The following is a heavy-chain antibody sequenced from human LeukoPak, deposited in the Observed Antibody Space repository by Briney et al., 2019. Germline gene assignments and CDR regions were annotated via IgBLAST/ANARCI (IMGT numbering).Heavy chain of an antibody. Sequence: GGSLRLSCAASGFTFSSYWMHWVRQAPGKGLVWVSRINSDGSSTSYADSVKGRFTISRDNAKNTLYLQMNSLRAEDTAVYYCARRLVYCGGDCYSFAFDIWGQGTMVTVSS. J-gene: IGHJ3*02. CDR2: INSDGSST. CDR3: ARRLVYCGGDCYSFAFDI. D-gene: IGHD2-21*02. CDR1: GFTFSSYW. V-gene: IGHV3-74*01.